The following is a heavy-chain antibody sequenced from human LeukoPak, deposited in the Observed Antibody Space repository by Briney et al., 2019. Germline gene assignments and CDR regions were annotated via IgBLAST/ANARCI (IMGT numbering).Heavy chain of an antibody. J-gene: IGHJ5*02. CDR3: ARGRKDGYNYWFDP. D-gene: IGHD5-24*01. Sequence: GASVKVSCKASGGTFSSYAISWVRQAPGQGLEWMGRIIPILGIANYAQKFQGRVTITADKSTSTAYMELSSLRSEDTAVYYCARGRKDGYNYWFDPWGQGTLVTVSS. CDR2: IIPILGIA. V-gene: IGHV1-69*04. CDR1: GGTFSSYA.